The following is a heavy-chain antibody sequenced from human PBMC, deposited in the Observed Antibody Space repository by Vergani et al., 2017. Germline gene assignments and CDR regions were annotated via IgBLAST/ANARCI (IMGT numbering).Heavy chain of an antibody. Sequence: QVQFVQSGAEVKKPGASVKVSCQASGYSFTRYAMHWVRQAPRQRLEWMGWINAGNGNTKYSQKFQGRVTITRDTPASTVYMELSSLRSEDTTVYYCAREDQTGYYFDYWGQGTLVTVSS. CDR3: AREDQTGYYFDY. V-gene: IGHV1-3*01. CDR1: GYSFTRYA. D-gene: IGHD3-9*01. J-gene: IGHJ4*02. CDR2: INAGNGNT.